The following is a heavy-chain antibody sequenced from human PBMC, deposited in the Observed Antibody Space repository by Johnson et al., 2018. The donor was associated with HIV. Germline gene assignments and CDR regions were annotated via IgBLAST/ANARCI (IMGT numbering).Heavy chain of an antibody. D-gene: IGHD3-3*01. CDR2: ISGSGGST. CDR1: GFTFSSYA. CDR3: VRAQFLEWLFFDAFDI. Sequence: VQLVESGGGVVQPGRSLRLSCAASGFTFSSYAMSWVRQAPGKGLEWVSAISGSGGSTYYADFAKGRFTISRDNAKSSLYLQMNSLRAEDTALYYCVRAQFLEWLFFDAFDIWGQGTVVTVSS. V-gene: IGHV3-23*04. J-gene: IGHJ3*02.